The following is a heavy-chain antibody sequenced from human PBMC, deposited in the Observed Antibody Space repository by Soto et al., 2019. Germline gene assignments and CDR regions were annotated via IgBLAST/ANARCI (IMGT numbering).Heavy chain of an antibody. V-gene: IGHV4-59*08. CDR1: GVSIIYY. J-gene: IGHJ6*02. CDR3: TKQGFGEVHGLVDV. D-gene: IGHD3-10*01. Sequence: SETLSLTCTFSGVSIIYYCSWMRLSPGKGLEWIGYINSNGYSSYNPSLKSRVTLSVDTSKNQFSLKLSSVTAADAAVYYCTKQGFGEVHGLVDVWGQGTTVTVSS. CDR2: INSNGYS.